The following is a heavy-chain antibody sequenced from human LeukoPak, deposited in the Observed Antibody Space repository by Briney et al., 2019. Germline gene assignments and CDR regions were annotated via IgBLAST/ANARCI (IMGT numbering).Heavy chain of an antibody. Sequence: SETLFLTCAVSGDSVSNHIYYWDWFRQTPGKGLEWIGAVYYTGNAYYNPSLKGRVTISVDTSDNRFSLHLSSVNAADTAIYYCARLRALSGHRGAFDIWGQGTLVTVSS. CDR3: ARLRALSGHRGAFDI. CDR2: VYYTGNA. J-gene: IGHJ3*02. V-gene: IGHV4-39*01. CDR1: GDSVSNHIYY. D-gene: IGHD5/OR15-5a*01.